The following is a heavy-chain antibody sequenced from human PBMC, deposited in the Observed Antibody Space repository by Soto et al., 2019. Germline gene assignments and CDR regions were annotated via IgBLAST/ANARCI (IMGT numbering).Heavy chain of an antibody. CDR2: IYYSGST. Sequence: QLQLQESGPGLVKPSETLSLTCTVSGGSISSSNYYWGWIRQPPGKGLEWIGSIYYSGSTYYNPSLKSRVTISVDTSKNQFSLKLRSVTAADTAVYYCAGPVAAAGYRVYYYYGMDVLGQGTTVTVSS. J-gene: IGHJ6*02. CDR1: GGSISSSNYY. CDR3: AGPVAAAGYRVYYYYGMDV. D-gene: IGHD6-13*01. V-gene: IGHV4-39*01.